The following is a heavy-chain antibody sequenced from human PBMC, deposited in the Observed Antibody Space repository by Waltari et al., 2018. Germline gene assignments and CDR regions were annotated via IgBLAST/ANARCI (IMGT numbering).Heavy chain of an antibody. CDR3: ARVAVASVTEAFDV. J-gene: IGHJ3*01. D-gene: IGHD6-19*01. Sequence: EVQLVESGGGLIQPGGSLRLSCAASGFTVSSNYMSWVRQAPGKGREWVSVIYSCGSTYYADSVKGRFTLSRDNAENSLFLQMNSLRAEDTAVYYCARVAVASVTEAFDVWGQGTVVTVSP. V-gene: IGHV3-66*03. CDR2: IYSCGST. CDR1: GFTVSSNY.